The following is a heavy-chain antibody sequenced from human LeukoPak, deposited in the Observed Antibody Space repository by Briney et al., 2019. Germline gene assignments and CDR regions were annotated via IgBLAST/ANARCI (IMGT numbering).Heavy chain of an antibody. D-gene: IGHD3-10*01. CDR2: IYSDGST. Sequence: GGSLRLSCAASGFTVRSNYMSWVRQAPGKGLEWVSIIYSDGSTYYADSVKGRFTISRDNAKNSLYLQMNSLRAEDTAVYYCARMVRGVIRGFDPWGQGTLVTVSS. J-gene: IGHJ5*02. CDR1: GFTVRSNY. V-gene: IGHV3-53*01. CDR3: ARMVRGVIRGFDP.